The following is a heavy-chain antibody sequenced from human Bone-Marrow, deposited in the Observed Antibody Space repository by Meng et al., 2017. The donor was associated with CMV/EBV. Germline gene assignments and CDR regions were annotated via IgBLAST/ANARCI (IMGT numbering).Heavy chain of an antibody. V-gene: IGHV3-7*01. D-gene: IGHD2-2*02. J-gene: IGHJ4*02. CDR3: ARDRRGCSSTSCYTRPDFDY. CDR2: IKQDGSEK. Sequence: GGSLRLSCAASGFTFSSYWMSWVRQAPGKGLEWVANIKQDGSEKYYVDSVKGRFTISRDNAKNSLYLQMNSLRAEDTAVYYCARDRRGCSSTSCYTRPDFDYWGQGTLVTVSS. CDR1: GFTFSSYW.